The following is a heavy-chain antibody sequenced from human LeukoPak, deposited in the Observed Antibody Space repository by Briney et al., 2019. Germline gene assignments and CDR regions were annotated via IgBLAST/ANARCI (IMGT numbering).Heavy chain of an antibody. CDR3: AKDRGTARSTHFDY. CDR1: GFIFRNYD. Sequence: GGSLRLSCAASGFIFRNYDMHWVRQAPGKGLEWVAYVRYDGSNKYYADSVKGRFTISRDDSRNTPYLQMNSLRAEDTAVYYCAKDRGTARSTHFDYWGQGTLVTVSS. J-gene: IGHJ4*02. CDR2: VRYDGSNK. D-gene: IGHD3-10*01. V-gene: IGHV3-30*02.